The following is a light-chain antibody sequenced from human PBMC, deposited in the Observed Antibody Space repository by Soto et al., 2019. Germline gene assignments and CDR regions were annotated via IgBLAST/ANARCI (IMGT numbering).Light chain of an antibody. CDR1: QSVSSN. J-gene: IGKJ2*01. CDR2: GAS. V-gene: IGKV3-15*01. CDR3: QQCNDWPNT. Sequence: EIVMTQSPATLSVSPGERATLSCRASQSVSSNLAWYQQKPGQAPRILIYGASSRATDIPARFSGLGSGTEFTLTISSLQSEDCAVYYCQQCNDWPNTVGQGTKPEIK.